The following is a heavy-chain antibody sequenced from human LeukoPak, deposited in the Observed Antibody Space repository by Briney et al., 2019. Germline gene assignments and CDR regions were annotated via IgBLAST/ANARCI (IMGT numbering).Heavy chain of an antibody. Sequence: PGGSLRLSCAASGFTFSSYGMNWVRQAPGKGLEWVSSISTSSSYIYYADAVKGRFTISRDNAKKSLYLQMNSLRAEDTAMYYCASQPFAVAGVWAFDIWGQGTMVTVSS. D-gene: IGHD3-16*01. CDR2: ISTSSSYI. J-gene: IGHJ3*02. CDR1: GFTFSSYG. V-gene: IGHV3-21*01. CDR3: ASQPFAVAGVWAFDI.